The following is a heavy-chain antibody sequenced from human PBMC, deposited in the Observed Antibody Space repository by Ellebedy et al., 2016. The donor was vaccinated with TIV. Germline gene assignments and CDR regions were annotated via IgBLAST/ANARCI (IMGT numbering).Heavy chain of an antibody. J-gene: IGHJ4*02. CDR1: GFTFTDFA. CDR3: ARAPPGSSPDY. CDR2: ISYDGNNE. Sequence: GESLKISCAASGFTFTDFAIHWVRQAPGKGLEWVAAISYDGNNEYYADSVKGRFTLSRDISKNTLYLQMNSLRAEDTAVFSCARAPPGSSPDYWGQGTLVTVSS. V-gene: IGHV3-30-3*01. D-gene: IGHD2-15*01.